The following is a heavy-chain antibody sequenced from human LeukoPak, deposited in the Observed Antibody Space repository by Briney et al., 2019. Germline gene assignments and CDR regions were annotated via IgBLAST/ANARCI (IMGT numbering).Heavy chain of an antibody. CDR2: IYHSGSI. D-gene: IGHD2-15*01. CDR3: ARPRYCSGGSCPDAFDI. CDR1: GYSISSGYY. J-gene: IGHJ3*02. Sequence: SETLSLTCAVSGYSISSGYYWGWIRQPPGKGLEWIGSIYHSGSIYYNPSLKIRVTISVDTSRSQFSLKLSSVTAADTAVYYCARPRYCSGGSCPDAFDIWGQGTMVTVSS. V-gene: IGHV4-38-2*01.